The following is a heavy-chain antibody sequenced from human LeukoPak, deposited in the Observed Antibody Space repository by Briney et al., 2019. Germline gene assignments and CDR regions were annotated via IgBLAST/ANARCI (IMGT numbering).Heavy chain of an antibody. D-gene: IGHD3-10*01. Sequence: PGGSLILSCAASGCTFSSYAMHWVRQAPGKGLEYASAISSNGGSTYYANYVKGRFTISRDNSKNTLDLQVGSLRAEDMAVYYCERGFPSPDKRPCWGQGTLVTVSS. CDR3: ERGFPSPDKRPC. J-gene: IGHJ4*02. CDR1: GCTFSSYA. V-gene: IGHV3-64*01. CDR2: ISSNGGST.